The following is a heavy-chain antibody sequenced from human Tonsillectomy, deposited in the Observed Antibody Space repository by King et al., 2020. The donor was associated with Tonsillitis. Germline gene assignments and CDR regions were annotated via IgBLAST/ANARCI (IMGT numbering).Heavy chain of an antibody. CDR1: GLTFSDYY. CDR2: ISSRSTYT. J-gene: IGHJ3*02. V-gene: IGHV3-11*05. CDR3: ATSGGYCSSTSCYLGAFDI. Sequence: VQLVESGGGLVKPGGSLRLSCAASGLTFSDYYMSWIRQAPGKGLEWVSYISSRSTYTNYADSVKIRFTISRDNAKNSGYLKMNSLRADDTAVYYCATSGGYCSSTSCYLGAFDIWGQGTMVTVSS. D-gene: IGHD2-2*01.